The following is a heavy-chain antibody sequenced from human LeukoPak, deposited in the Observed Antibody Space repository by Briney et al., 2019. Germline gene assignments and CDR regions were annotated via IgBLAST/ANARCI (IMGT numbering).Heavy chain of an antibody. CDR1: GYTFTGYH. CDR2: ISAYNGNT. V-gene: IGHV1-18*04. Sequence: ASVNVSCKASGYTFTGYHMHWVRQAPGQGLEWMGWISAYNGNTNYAQKLQGRVTMTTDTSTSTAYMELRSLRSDDTAVYYCARVEGSGWFYFDYWGQGTLVTVSS. CDR3: ARVEGSGWFYFDY. D-gene: IGHD6-19*01. J-gene: IGHJ4*02.